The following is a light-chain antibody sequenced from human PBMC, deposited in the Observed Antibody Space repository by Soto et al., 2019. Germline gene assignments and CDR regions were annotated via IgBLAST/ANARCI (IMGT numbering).Light chain of an antibody. V-gene: IGKV1-39*01. Sequence: DIQMTQSPSSLSASVGDRVTITCRASQSISTYLNWYQQKLGKAPKLLISGASSLQGGVPSRFSGSGSGTDFTLTISSLQPEDFATYYCQQGSFTLTFCGGTKLEIK. CDR3: QQGSFTLT. CDR1: QSISTY. CDR2: GAS. J-gene: IGKJ4*01.